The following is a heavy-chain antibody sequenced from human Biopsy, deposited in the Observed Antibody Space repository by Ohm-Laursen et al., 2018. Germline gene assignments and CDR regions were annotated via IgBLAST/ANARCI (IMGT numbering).Heavy chain of an antibody. V-gene: IGHV1-69*06. J-gene: IGHJ1*01. CDR1: EGTFSNYG. CDR2: NIPILGTG. CDR3: ATKLTGYFHH. Sequence: SVKVSCKVPEGTFSNYGVNWVRQAPGQGLEWLGGNIPILGTGNYAQKFQDRVTVAADTSTSTATMELRSLRSDDTAVYYCATKLTGYFHHWGQGTLVTVTS. D-gene: IGHD3-9*01.